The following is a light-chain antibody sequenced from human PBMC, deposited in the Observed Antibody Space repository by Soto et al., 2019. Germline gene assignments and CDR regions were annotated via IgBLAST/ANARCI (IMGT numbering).Light chain of an antibody. J-gene: IGKJ1*01. CDR3: QQYNNWPSWT. CDR2: GAS. V-gene: IGKV3-15*01. Sequence: EIVMTQSPATLSVSPGERATLSCRASQSVSSNLAWYQQKPGQAPRLLIYGASTRATGIPARFSGSGSETEFTLTISSLQSEDFAVYSCQQYNNWPSWTFGKGTKVDIK. CDR1: QSVSSN.